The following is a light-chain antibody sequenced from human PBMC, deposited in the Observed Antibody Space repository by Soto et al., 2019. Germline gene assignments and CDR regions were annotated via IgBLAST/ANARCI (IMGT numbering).Light chain of an antibody. CDR3: QQYGSSPPYT. V-gene: IGKV3-20*01. J-gene: IGKJ2*01. Sequence: EVVLTQSPGTLSLSPGERATLSCRASQSVSNNYFAWYQQKPGQAPRLLIFGSSDRATGIPDRFSGSGSGPDFTLTISRLELEDCPVYYCQQYGSSPPYTFGQGTKLEIK. CDR2: GSS. CDR1: QSVSNNY.